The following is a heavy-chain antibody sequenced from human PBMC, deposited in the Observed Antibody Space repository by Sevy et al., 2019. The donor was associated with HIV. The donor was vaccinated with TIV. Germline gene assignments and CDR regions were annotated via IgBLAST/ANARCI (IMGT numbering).Heavy chain of an antibody. D-gene: IGHD3-22*01. J-gene: IGHJ4*02. CDR1: GFTFSNTW. CDR3: TTQWF. Sequence: GGSLRLSCAGSGFTFSNTWMSWVRQAPGKGLEWFGRIKSKTDGGTTDYAAPVKGRFSISRDDSKNTLYLQMNSLKTEDTAVYYCTTQWFWGQGTLVTVSS. CDR2: IKSKTDGGTT. V-gene: IGHV3-15*01.